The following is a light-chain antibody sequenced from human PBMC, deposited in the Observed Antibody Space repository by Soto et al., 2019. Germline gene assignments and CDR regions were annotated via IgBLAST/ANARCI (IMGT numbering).Light chain of an antibody. J-gene: IGLJ1*01. Sequence: QSALTQPPSASGTPGQMVSISCSGSTSNIGNHYVFWYQHLPGTAPXXXIFRNNQRPSGVPDRFSGSGSGTSASLAISGLRSEDEADYYCATWDDTLRGYVFGTGTKVTVL. CDR2: RNN. V-gene: IGLV1-47*01. CDR3: ATWDDTLRGYV. CDR1: TSNIGNHY.